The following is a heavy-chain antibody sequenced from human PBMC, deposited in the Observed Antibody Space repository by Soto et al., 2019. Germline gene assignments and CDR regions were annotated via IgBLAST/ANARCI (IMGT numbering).Heavy chain of an antibody. V-gene: IGHV3-30-3*01. CDR2: ISYDGSNK. CDR3: ARDLRDTAMAEPGVDYYYYGMDV. J-gene: IGHJ6*02. CDR1: GFTFSSYA. Sequence: GGSLRPSCAASGFTFSSYAMHWVRQAPGKGLEWVAVISYDGSNKYYADSVKGRFTISRDNSKNTLYLQMNSLRAEDTAVYYCARDLRDTAMAEPGVDYYYYGMDVWGQGTTVTVSS. D-gene: IGHD5-18*01.